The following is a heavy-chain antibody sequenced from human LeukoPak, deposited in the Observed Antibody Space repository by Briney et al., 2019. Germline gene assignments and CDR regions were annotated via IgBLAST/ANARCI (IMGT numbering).Heavy chain of an antibody. V-gene: IGHV1-8*01. D-gene: IGHD1-1*01. CDR1: GYTFTTYD. J-gene: IGHJ4*02. Sequence: ASVKVSCKASGYTFTTYDINWVRQATGQGLELMGWMNPYSGNTVYAQKFQGRVTITRNTSISTAYMELSSLRSEDTAVYYCARGGRYMARRSDYWGQGTLVTVSS. CDR3: ARGGRYMARRSDY. CDR2: MNPYSGNT.